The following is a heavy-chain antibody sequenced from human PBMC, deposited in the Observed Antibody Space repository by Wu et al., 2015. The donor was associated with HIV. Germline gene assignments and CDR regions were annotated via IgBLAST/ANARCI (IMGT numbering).Heavy chain of an antibody. CDR3: AREGEEKNSDRSGYYAYLQI. CDR2: INPSGGST. V-gene: IGHV1-46*01. J-gene: IGHJ1*01. Sequence: QAQLVQSGAEVKKPGASVKVSCKASGYTFSSYDINWVRQAPGQGLEWMGIINPSGGSTHYAQEFQGRVTITADEATNTAYMDLSRLRSEDTAVYYCAREGEEKNSDRSGYYAYLQIWGQGSQITVSS. CDR1: GYTFSSYD. D-gene: IGHD3-22*01.